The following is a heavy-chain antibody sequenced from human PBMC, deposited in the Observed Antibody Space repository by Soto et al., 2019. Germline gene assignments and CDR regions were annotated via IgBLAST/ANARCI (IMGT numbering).Heavy chain of an antibody. CDR2: ISAYNGNT. V-gene: IGHV1-18*04. Sequence: ASVKVSCKASGYTFTSYGISWVRQAPGQGLEWMGWISAYNGNTNYAQKLQGRVTMTTDTSTSTAYMELRSLRSDDTAVYYCAREGYSYGFGSYYYGMDVWGQGTTVTVSS. D-gene: IGHD5-18*01. J-gene: IGHJ6*02. CDR1: GYTFTSYG. CDR3: AREGYSYGFGSYYYGMDV.